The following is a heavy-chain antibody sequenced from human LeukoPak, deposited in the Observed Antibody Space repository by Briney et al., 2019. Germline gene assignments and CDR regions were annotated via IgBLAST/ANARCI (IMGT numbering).Heavy chain of an antibody. J-gene: IGHJ4*02. CDR3: ARMLNGAYDV. V-gene: IGHV1-2*02. CDR2: INPNSGGT. D-gene: IGHD5-12*01. Sequence: ASVKVSCKASGYTFTGPYMHWVRQAPGQGLEWMGWINPNSGGTNYAQNFQGRVTMTRDTSFSTAYMEVSRLRSDDTAVYYCARMLNGAYDVWGQGTLATVSS. CDR1: GYTFTGPY.